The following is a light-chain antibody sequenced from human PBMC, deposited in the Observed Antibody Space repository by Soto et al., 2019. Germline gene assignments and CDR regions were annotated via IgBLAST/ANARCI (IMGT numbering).Light chain of an antibody. Sequence: SYELTQPPSVSVAPGKTARITCGGNNIGSKSVHWYQQRPGQAPVLVINYDSVRPSGIPERFSGSNSDNTATLTISRVEAGDEADYYCQLWDTTSDHPRYVFGTGTKVTVL. CDR2: YDS. CDR1: NIGSKS. V-gene: IGLV3-21*04. CDR3: QLWDTTSDHPRYV. J-gene: IGLJ1*01.